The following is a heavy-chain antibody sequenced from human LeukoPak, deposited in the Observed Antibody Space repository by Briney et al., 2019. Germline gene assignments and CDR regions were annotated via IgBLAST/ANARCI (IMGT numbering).Heavy chain of an antibody. CDR3: AKVMRDWGGHYYGMDV. J-gene: IGHJ6*02. CDR2: IRYDGSAA. V-gene: IGHV3-30*02. CDR1: GVTFSSYG. Sequence: GGSLRLSCAAPGVTFSSYGMHWVRQAPGKGLEWVAVIRYDGSAAYYADSVRGRFTIARDNSKNTLYLQINSLPAEDTAVYSCAKVMRDWGGHYYGMDVWGQGTAVTVSS. D-gene: IGHD7-27*01.